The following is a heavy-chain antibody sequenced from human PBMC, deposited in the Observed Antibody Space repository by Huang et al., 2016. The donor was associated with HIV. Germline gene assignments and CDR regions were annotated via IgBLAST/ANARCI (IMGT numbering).Heavy chain of an antibody. Sequence: QLQLQESGPGLVKPSQNLSLTCTVFCGSVSSRNYYWAWIRPTPGKGLEWIGSIHHSGTAYYNRSLKSRVSMIVDKSKNQFSLEVTSATAADSAIYYCARQGGDCTSISCYLSWFDPWGQGTLVTVSS. V-gene: IGHV4-39*01. CDR1: CGSVSSRNYY. D-gene: IGHD2-2*01. CDR3: ARQGGDCTSISCYLSWFDP. CDR2: IHHSGTA. J-gene: IGHJ5*02.